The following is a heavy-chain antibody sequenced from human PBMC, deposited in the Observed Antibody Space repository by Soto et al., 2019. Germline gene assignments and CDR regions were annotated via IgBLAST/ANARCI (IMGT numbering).Heavy chain of an antibody. CDR1: GITFSSYA. V-gene: IGHV3-30-3*01. J-gene: IGHJ2*01. CDR3: ARELWYFDL. CDR2: ISYDGSNK. Sequence: QVQLVESGGGVVQPGRSLRLSCAASGITFSSYAMHWVRQAPGKGLEWVAVISYDGSNKYYADSAKSRFTISRDNSKNTLYLQMNSLRAEDTAVYYCARELWYFDLWGRGTLVTVSS.